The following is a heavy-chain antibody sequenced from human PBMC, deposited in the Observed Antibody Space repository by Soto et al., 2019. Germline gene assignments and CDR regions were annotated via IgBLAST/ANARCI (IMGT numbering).Heavy chain of an antibody. CDR1: GGTFNSYA. V-gene: IGHV1-18*01. Sequence: ASVKVSCKASGGTFNSYASSWGRQAPGQGLEWVGGIIPVFGNTNYAQKLQGRVTMTTDTSTSTAYMELRSLRSDDTAVYYCARDNPPLGYWGQGTLVTVSS. CDR3: ARDNPPLGY. J-gene: IGHJ4*02. CDR2: IIPVFGNT.